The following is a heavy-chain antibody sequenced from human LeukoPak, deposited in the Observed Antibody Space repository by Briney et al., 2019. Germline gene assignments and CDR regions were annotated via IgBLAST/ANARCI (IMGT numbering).Heavy chain of an antibody. Sequence: SETLSLTCDVYGGSFSGYYWSWIRQPPGKGLEWIGEINHSGSTNHNPSLKSRVTISVDTSKNQFSLKLSSVTAADTAVYYCARVKYTIFGVASYYFDYWGQGTLVTVSS. CDR2: INHSGST. J-gene: IGHJ4*02. V-gene: IGHV4-34*01. D-gene: IGHD3-3*01. CDR3: ARVKYTIFGVASYYFDY. CDR1: GGSFSGYY.